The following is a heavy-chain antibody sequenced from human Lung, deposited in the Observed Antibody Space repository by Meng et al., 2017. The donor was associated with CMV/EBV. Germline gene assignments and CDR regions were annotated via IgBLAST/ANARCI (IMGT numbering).Heavy chain of an antibody. CDR2: MNPNSGNT. CDR3: ARGFLAAKSGLRSLTY. CDR1: GYTFTSYD. V-gene: IGHV1-8*01. D-gene: IGHD2-15*01. J-gene: IGHJ4*02. Sequence: ASXXVSXKASGYTFTSYDINWVRQATGQGLEWMGWMNPNSGNTGYAQKFQGRVTMTRNTSISTAYMELSSLRSEDTAVYYCARGFLAAKSGLRSLTYWGQGTXVNGAS.